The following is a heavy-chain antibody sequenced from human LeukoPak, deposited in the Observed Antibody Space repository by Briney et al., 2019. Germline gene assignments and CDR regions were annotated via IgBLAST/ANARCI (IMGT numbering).Heavy chain of an antibody. CDR1: GFTFSSYS. V-gene: IGHV3-21*01. J-gene: IGHJ4*02. CDR2: ISSSSSYV. D-gene: IGHD6-13*01. Sequence: PGGSLRLSCAASGFTFSSYSMNWVRQAPGKGLEWVSSISSSSSYVYYADSVKGRFTISRDNAKNSLYLQMNSLRAEDTAVYYCARAYAAGYSSSWYRSPPDYWGQGTLVTVSS. CDR3: ARAYAAGYSSSWYRSPPDY.